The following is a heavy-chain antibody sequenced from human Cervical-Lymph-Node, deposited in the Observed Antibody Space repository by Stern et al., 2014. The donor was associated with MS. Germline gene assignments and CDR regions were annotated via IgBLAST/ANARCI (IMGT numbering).Heavy chain of an antibody. Sequence: EVQLVESGGGLVQPGGSLRLSCAASGFTFSSYSMNWVRQAPGKGLEWVSYISGSSSTIYYSDSVKGLFTISRDKAKNSLYLQMNSLRDEDTAVYYCARRHSSGWYAYFDYWGQGILVTVSS. CDR3: ARRHSSGWYAYFDY. V-gene: IGHV3-48*02. J-gene: IGHJ4*02. D-gene: IGHD6-19*01. CDR1: GFTFSSYS. CDR2: ISGSSSTI.